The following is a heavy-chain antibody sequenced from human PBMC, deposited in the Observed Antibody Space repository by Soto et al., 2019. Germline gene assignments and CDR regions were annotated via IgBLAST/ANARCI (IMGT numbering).Heavy chain of an antibody. D-gene: IGHD3-3*01. Sequence: EVHLVESGGILVQPGGSLRLSCAASGFTFSSYWMTWARQAPGEGLEWVANINLDGSERQYVDSTKGRFTISRDNAKNSMYLEMDSLRAEDTAVYYCARGPRTTVFGSYYYYGVDSWGQGTTVTVSS. V-gene: IGHV3-7*03. CDR1: GFTFSSYW. CDR3: ARGPRTTVFGSYYYYGVDS. J-gene: IGHJ6*02. CDR2: INLDGSER.